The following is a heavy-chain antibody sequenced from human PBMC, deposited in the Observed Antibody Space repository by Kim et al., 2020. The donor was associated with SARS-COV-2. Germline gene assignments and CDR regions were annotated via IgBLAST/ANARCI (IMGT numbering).Heavy chain of an antibody. D-gene: IGHD6-6*01. CDR2: INHSGST. J-gene: IGHJ5*02. CDR3: ARGRIAARRAVLSWFDP. V-gene: IGHV4-34*01. CDR1: GGSFSGYY. Sequence: SETLSLTCAVYGGSFSGYYWSWIRQPPGKGLEWIGEINHSGSTNYNPSLKSRVTISVDTSKNQFSLKLSSVTAADTAGYYCARGRIAARRAVLSWFDPWGQGTLVTVSS.